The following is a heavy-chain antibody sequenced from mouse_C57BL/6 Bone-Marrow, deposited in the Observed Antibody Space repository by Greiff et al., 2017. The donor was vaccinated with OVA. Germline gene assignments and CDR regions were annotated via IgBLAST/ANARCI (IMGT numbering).Heavy chain of an antibody. J-gene: IGHJ1*03. Sequence: EVQGVESGEGLVKPGGSLKLSCAASGFTFSSYAMSWVRQTPEKRLEWVAYISSGGDYIYYADTVKGRFTISRDNARNTLYLQMSSLKSEDTAMYYCTRGGDYYGSSDWYFDVWGTGTTVTVSS. CDR3: TRGGDYYGSSDWYFDV. V-gene: IGHV5-9-1*02. CDR1: GFTFSSYA. CDR2: ISSGGDYI. D-gene: IGHD1-1*01.